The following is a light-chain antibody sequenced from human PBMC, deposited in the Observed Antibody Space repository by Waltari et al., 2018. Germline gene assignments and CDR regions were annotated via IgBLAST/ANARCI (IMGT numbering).Light chain of an antibody. V-gene: IGKV1-39*01. Sequence: DIQMTQSPSSLSASVGDRVTITCRASQNINKYLNWYQQKPGTAPKLLIYAASSLQSGVPSRFSGSGSGTDYTLTISSLQPEDSATYYCQQSYSTPPITFGQGTKLEIK. J-gene: IGKJ2*01. CDR1: QNINKY. CDR3: QQSYSTPPIT. CDR2: AAS.